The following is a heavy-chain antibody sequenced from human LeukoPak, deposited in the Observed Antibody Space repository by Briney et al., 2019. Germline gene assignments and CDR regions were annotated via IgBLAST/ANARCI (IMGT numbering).Heavy chain of an antibody. CDR1: GYTFTSYA. J-gene: IGHJ4*02. CDR3: ARDLAFDY. Sequence: GASVKVSCKASGYTFTSYAMHWVRQAPGQRLEWMGWINASNGNTKYSQKFQGRVTITRDTSASTAYMELSSLRSEDTAVYYCARDLAFDYWGQGTLVTVSS. CDR2: INASNGNT. V-gene: IGHV1-3*01.